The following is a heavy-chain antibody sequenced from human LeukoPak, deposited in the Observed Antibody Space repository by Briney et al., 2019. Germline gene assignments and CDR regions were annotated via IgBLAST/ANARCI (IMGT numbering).Heavy chain of an antibody. Sequence: SETLTLTCTVSGGTFSSYYRSWIRQPAGKGLEWIGRIYTSGSTKYNPSLKSRVTISEVKSKSHFALKVSSVTAADTAVYCCARGTKGLGLDYWGQGTLVTVSS. D-gene: IGHD2-8*01. CDR2: IYTSGST. V-gene: IGHV4-4*07. CDR1: GGTFSSYY. J-gene: IGHJ4*02. CDR3: ARGTKGLGLDY.